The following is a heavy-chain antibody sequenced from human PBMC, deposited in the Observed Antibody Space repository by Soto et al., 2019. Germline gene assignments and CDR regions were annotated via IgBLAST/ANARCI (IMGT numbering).Heavy chain of an antibody. J-gene: IGHJ4*02. CDR3: ERDVAKDY. CDR2: INHTGST. V-gene: IGHV4-34*01. CDR1: GGSFSGYY. Sequence: QGLLQQWGAGLLQPSETLSLTCAVYGGSFSGYYWSWIPQPPGKGLEWTGEINHTGSTNYNPSLKSPATISVHTSETQFSLKLSSVTAADTAVYYCERDVAKDYWGQGPLIAVST. D-gene: IGHD5-12*01.